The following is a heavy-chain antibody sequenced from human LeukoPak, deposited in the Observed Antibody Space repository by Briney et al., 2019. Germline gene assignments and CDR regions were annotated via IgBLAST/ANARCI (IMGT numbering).Heavy chain of an antibody. J-gene: IGHJ6*03. CDR3: ARERGSYYYMDV. CDR1: GYTFTSYD. V-gene: IGHV1-8*01. D-gene: IGHD3-10*01. CDR2: MNPNSGNT. Sequence: ASVKVSCKASGYTFTSYDINWVRQATGQGLEWMGWMNPNSGNTGYAQKFQGRVTMTRNTSISTAYMELSSLRPEDTAVYYCARERGSYYYMDVWGKGTTVTVSS.